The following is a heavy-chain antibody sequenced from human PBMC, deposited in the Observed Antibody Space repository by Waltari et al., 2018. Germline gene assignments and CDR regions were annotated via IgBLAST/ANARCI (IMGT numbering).Heavy chain of an antibody. CDR1: GGSITGSNYY. V-gene: IGHV4-39*01. J-gene: IGHJ5*02. CDR3: ARLTVVGATRWFDP. D-gene: IGHD1-26*01. CDR2: ISYSGST. Sequence: QLQLQASGPGLVKPSETLSLTCTVSGGSITGSNYYWGWIRQSPGKGLQSIGSISYSGSTYYNPSLRSRVTISVDRSKKQHFSLKLSSVTGADTAFYYCARLTVVGATRWFDPWGQGTLVTVSS.